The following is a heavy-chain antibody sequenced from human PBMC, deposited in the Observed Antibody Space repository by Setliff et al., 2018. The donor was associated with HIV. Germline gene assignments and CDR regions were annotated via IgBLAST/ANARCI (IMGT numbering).Heavy chain of an antibody. CDR2: LSYSGYT. J-gene: IGHJ3*02. Sequence: SETVSLTCTVSGASIGSHYWSWIRPSPGKGLEWIGFLSYSGYTNYNPSLQGRLTISADTSKNQLSLNLRSATGADTALYCCAAFTLRSGPPDVFDTWGQGTVVTVSS. V-gene: IGHV4-59*11. CDR1: GASIGSHY. D-gene: IGHD6-25*01. CDR3: AAFTLRSGPPDVFDT.